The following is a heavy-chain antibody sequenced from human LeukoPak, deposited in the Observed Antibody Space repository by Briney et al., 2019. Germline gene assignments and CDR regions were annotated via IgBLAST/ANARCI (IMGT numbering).Heavy chain of an antibody. V-gene: IGHV3-66*01. CDR2: IYSGCST. CDR1: GFTLSSNY. J-gene: IGHJ4*02. Sequence: GGSLRLSCAASGFTLSSNYMSWVRQAPGEGGGWVSVIYSGCSTYYADSVKGRFTISRDNSKNTLYLQMNSLRAEDTAVYYCAKQYGDYGFDYWGQGTLVTVSS. CDR3: AKQYGDYGFDY. D-gene: IGHD4-17*01.